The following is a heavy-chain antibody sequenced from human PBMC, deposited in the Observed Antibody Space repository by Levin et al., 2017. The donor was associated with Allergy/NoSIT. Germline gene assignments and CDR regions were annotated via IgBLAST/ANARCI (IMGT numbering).Heavy chain of an antibody. CDR2: LYGAGTT. D-gene: IGHD6-13*01. V-gene: IGHV3-53*01. J-gene: IGHJ4*02. Sequence: GGSLRLSCTASGFIISSNYVTWVRHVPGKGLEWVSILYGAGTTYYADSVKGRFTISRDKSKNTLYLQMNSLRAEDADVCYCGRGSSWQYYFADWGQGTLVTVSS. CDR1: GFIISSNY. CDR3: GRGSSWQYYFAD.